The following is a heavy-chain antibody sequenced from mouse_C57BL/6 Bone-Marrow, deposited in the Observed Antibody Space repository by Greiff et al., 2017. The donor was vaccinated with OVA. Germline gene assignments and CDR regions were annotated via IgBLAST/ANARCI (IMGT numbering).Heavy chain of an antibody. Sequence: EVQRVESGPELVKPGASVKISCKASGYTFTDYYMNWVKQSHGKSLEWIGDINPNNGGTSYNQKFKGKATLTVDKSSSTAYMELRSLTSEDSAVYYCANYGNFAWFAYWGQGTLVTVSA. D-gene: IGHD2-1*01. CDR3: ANYGNFAWFAY. J-gene: IGHJ3*01. CDR1: GYTFTDYY. V-gene: IGHV1-26*01. CDR2: INPNNGGT.